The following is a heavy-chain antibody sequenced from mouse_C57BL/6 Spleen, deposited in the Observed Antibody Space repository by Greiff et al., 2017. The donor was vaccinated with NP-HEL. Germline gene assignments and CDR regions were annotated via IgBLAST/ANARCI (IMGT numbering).Heavy chain of an antibody. CDR1: GSPFSDFG. CDR2: ISSGSSTI. V-gene: IGHV5-17*01. CDR3: ARRYYGSREDYAMDY. J-gene: IGHJ4*01. D-gene: IGHD1-1*01. Sequence: EVKLVESGGGLVKPGGSLKLSCAASGSPFSDFGMHWVRQAPEKGLEWVAYISSGSSTIYYADTVKGRFTISRDNAKNTLFLQMTSLRSEDTAMYYCARRYYGSREDYAMDYWGQGTSVTVSS.